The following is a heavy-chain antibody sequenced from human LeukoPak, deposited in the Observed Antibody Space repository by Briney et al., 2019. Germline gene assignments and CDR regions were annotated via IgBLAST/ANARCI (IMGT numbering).Heavy chain of an antibody. J-gene: IGHJ4*02. Sequence: GGSLRLSCAASGFTFSYFWMSWVRQAPGKGLEWVANINLDGTEKHYVDSVKGRFTISRDNARKSLYLQMNSLRAEDTAVYYCARDAHIVRGVNPLDYWGQGTLVTVSS. CDR3: ARDAHIVRGVNPLDY. CDR2: INLDGTEK. D-gene: IGHD3-10*01. CDR1: GFTFSYFW. V-gene: IGHV3-7*05.